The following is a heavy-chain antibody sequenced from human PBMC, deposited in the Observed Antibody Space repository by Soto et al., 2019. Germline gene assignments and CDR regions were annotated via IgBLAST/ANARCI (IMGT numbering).Heavy chain of an antibody. J-gene: IGHJ4*02. CDR2: ISADGDRT. Sequence: GGSPRICCSACGVMVCKFFMHGVRQYPGKGLGYVSAISADGDRTWYADSVEGRFTISRDNSRNTLYLQMDSLRPEDTALYYCVQDPGSVIKDKFDSWGQGTLVTVSS. CDR1: GVMVCKFF. CDR3: VQDPGSVIKDKFDS. D-gene: IGHD3-10*01. V-gene: IGHV3-64D*06.